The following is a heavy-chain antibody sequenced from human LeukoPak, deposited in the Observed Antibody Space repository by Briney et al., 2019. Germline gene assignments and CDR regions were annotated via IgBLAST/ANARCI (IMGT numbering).Heavy chain of an antibody. CDR3: VKGQSSGWYRVADY. CDR1: GITFSSDG. J-gene: IGHJ4*02. Sequence: GRSLTLSCAASGITFSSDGMHGVRQAPGKGLEWVAVMSYDGSEKYYGDSVKGRFTISRDNSKNTLYLQMNSGRVEDTAVYYCVKGQSSGWYRVADYWGQGTLVTVSS. D-gene: IGHD6-19*01. CDR2: MSYDGSEK. V-gene: IGHV3-30*18.